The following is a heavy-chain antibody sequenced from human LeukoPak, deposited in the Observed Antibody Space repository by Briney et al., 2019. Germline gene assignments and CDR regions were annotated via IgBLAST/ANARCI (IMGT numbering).Heavy chain of an antibody. CDR1: GFTFSSYW. D-gene: IGHD5-18*01. CDR3: ARHLSGITGYTYGRGIDY. J-gene: IGHJ4*02. Sequence: GGSLRLSCAASGFTFSSYWMSWVRQAPGKGLEWVANIKKDESEKYYVDSVKGRFTISRDNAKKSLYLQMNSLRAEDTAVYYCARHLSGITGYTYGRGIDYWGQGTPVTVSS. CDR2: IKKDESEK. V-gene: IGHV3-7*01.